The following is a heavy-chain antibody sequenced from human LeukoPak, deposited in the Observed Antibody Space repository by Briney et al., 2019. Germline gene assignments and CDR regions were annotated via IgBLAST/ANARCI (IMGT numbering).Heavy chain of an antibody. D-gene: IGHD4-17*01. J-gene: IGHJ4*02. Sequence: SETLSLTCTVSGGSINNYYWSWIRQPPGKGLEWIGYIYYRGSTNYNPSLKSRVTFSVDTSKNQFSLKLNSVTAADTAVYYCARGGDYGVLRYSVYWGQGTLVTVSS. CDR2: IYYRGST. V-gene: IGHV4-59*01. CDR3: ARGGDYGVLRYSVY. CDR1: GGSINNYY.